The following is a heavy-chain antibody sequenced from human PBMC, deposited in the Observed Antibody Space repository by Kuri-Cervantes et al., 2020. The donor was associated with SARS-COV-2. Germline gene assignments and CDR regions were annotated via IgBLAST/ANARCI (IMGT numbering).Heavy chain of an antibody. D-gene: IGHD2-2*01. CDR2: ISYDGSNK. Sequence: GGSLRLSCAASGFTFSSYGMHWVRQAPGKGLEWVAVISYDGSNKYYADSVKGRFTISRDNSKNTLYLQMNSLRAEGTAVYYCAKDIDIVVIPAYYYYYGMDVWGQGTTVTVSS. CDR3: AKDIDIVVIPAYYYYYGMDV. V-gene: IGHV3-30*18. J-gene: IGHJ6*02. CDR1: GFTFSSYG.